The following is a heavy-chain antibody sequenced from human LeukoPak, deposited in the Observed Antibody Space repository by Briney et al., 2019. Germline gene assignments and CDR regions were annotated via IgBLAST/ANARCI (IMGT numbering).Heavy chain of an antibody. J-gene: IGHJ4*02. CDR1: GFTFSSYG. D-gene: IGHD3-22*01. CDR3: AKDLEDSSGYPWGYFDY. CDR2: ISYDGSNK. V-gene: IGHV3-30*18. Sequence: GWALRLSCAGSGFTFSSYGMHGLRQAPAKGLAGVPLISYDGSNKYYADSVKGRFTISRDNSKNTLYLQMNSLRAEDTAVYYCAKDLEDSSGYPWGYFDYWGQGTLVTVSS.